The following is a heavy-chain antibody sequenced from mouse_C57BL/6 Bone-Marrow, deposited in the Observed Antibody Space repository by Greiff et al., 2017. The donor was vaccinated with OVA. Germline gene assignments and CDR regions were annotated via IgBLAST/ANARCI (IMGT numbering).Heavy chain of an antibody. CDR3: ARVSTVRYFDV. V-gene: IGHV1-54*01. J-gene: IGHJ1*03. CDR1: GYAFTNYL. CDR2: INPGSGGT. D-gene: IGHD1-1*01. Sequence: QVQLQQSGAELVRPGTSVKVSCKASGYAFTNYLIEWVKQRPGQGLEWIGVINPGSGGTNYNEKFKGKATLTADKSSSTAYMQLSSLTSEDSAVYFCARVSTVRYFDVWGTGTTVTVSS.